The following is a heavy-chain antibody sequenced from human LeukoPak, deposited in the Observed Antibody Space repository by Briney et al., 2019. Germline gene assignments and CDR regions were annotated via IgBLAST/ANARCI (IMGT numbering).Heavy chain of an antibody. D-gene: IGHD6-13*01. Sequence: PSETLSLTCTVSGGSISSYYWHWVRQPPGKGLEWIGCIYDSGTTNYNPSLKSRVTISGDTSKNQFSLKLSSVTAADTAVYFCARTGQQLVFASWGQGTLVTISS. CDR1: GGSISSYY. V-gene: IGHV4-59*01. CDR3: ARTGQQLVFAS. CDR2: IYDSGTT. J-gene: IGHJ5*01.